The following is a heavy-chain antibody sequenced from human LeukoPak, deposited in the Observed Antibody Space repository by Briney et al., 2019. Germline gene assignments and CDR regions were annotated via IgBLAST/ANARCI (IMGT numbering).Heavy chain of an antibody. CDR2: IYYSGST. Sequence: SGTLCLTCAVSGYSVSGAYYWGWIRQPPGRGLEGSGYIYYSGSTNYNHSLKSRVTISVDTSKNQFSLKLRSVTAADTAVYYCARGGGLDYYYYYTDVWGKGTTVTISS. CDR3: ARGGGLDYYYYYTDV. V-gene: IGHV4-61*08. J-gene: IGHJ6*03. CDR1: GYSVSGAYY. D-gene: IGHD6-6*01.